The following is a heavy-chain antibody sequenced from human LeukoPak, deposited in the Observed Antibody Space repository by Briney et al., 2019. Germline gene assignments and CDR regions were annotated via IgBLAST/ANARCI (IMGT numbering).Heavy chain of an antibody. Sequence: SETLSLTCAVYGGSFSGYYWSWIRQPPGKGLEWIGEINHSGSTNYNPSLKSRVTISVDTSKNQFSLKLSSVTAADTAAYYCARGPRDVRYCSSTSRFNWFDPWGQGTLVTVSS. CDR3: ARGPRDVRYCSSTSRFNWFDP. D-gene: IGHD2-2*01. CDR2: INHSGST. CDR1: GGSFSGYY. J-gene: IGHJ5*02. V-gene: IGHV4-34*01.